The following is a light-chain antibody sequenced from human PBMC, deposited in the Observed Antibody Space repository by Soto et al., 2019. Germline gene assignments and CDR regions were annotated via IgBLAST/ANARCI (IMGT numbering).Light chain of an antibody. CDR2: KAA. CDR1: QGVSCW. CDR3: QQYSRNPLT. J-gene: IGKJ4*01. Sequence: DIQMTQSPSTLSASVGDRVTITCRAGQGVSCWLAWYQQKPGEVPKLLIYKAASLESGVPSRFSDSGSGTEFTLTISSLQPDDFGTYYCQQYSRNPLTVGGGTKVDIK. V-gene: IGKV1-5*03.